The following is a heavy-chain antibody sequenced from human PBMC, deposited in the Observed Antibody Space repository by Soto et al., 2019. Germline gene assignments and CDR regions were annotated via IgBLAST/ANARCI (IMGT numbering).Heavy chain of an antibody. J-gene: IGHJ4*02. V-gene: IGHV3-23*01. Sequence: EVQLLESGGDLLQPGGSLRLSCAASGFTFSSYAMSWVRQAPGKGLAWVSAISGSGGSTYYGDSVKGRFTISRDNSKNTLDLKMNSLRADDTAVYYCSHSRMAIDSWGQGTMVTVSP. D-gene: IGHD5-12*01. CDR3: SHSRMAIDS. CDR1: GFTFSSYA. CDR2: ISGSGGST.